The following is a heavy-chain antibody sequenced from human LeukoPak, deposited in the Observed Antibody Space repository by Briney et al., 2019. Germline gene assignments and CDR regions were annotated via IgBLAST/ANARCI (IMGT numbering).Heavy chain of an antibody. CDR2: ISSSGSTI. D-gene: IGHD3-10*01. CDR1: GFTFSSYE. Sequence: GGSLRLSCAASGFTFSSYEMNWVRQAPGKGLEWVSYISSSGSTIYYADSVKGRFTISRDNSENTLYLQMNSLRAEDTAVYYCAKGGRVGGGITMIRGVRNFYYYMDVWGKGTTVIISS. CDR3: AKGGRVGGGITMIRGVRNFYYYMDV. J-gene: IGHJ6*03. V-gene: IGHV3-48*03.